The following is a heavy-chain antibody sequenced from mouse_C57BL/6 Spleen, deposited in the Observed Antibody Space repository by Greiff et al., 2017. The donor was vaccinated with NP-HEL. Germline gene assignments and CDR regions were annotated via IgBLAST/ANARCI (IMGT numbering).Heavy chain of an antibody. V-gene: IGHV14-3*01. D-gene: IGHD2-4*01. Sequence: EVQLVESVAELVRPGASVKLSCTASGFNIKNTYMHWVKQRPEQGLEWIGRIDPANGNTKYAPKFQGKATITADTSSNTAYLQLSSLTSEDTAIYYCARIYYDYDPDYYAMDYWGQGTSVTVSS. CDR1: GFNIKNTY. CDR2: IDPANGNT. J-gene: IGHJ4*01. CDR3: ARIYYDYDPDYYAMDY.